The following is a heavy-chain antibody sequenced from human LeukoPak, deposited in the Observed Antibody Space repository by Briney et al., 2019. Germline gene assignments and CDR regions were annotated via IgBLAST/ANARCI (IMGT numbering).Heavy chain of an antibody. V-gene: IGHV3-49*04. D-gene: IGHD2-2*01. CDR1: GFTFGDYA. Sequence: PGRSLRLSCTASGFTFGDYAMSWVRQAPGKGLEWVGFIRSKAYGGTTEYAASVQGRFTISRDDSKTIAYLQMNSLKTEDTAVYYCTRAQYCSSTSCFRDAFDFWGQGTMVTVSS. J-gene: IGHJ3*01. CDR2: IRSKAYGGTT. CDR3: TRAQYCSSTSCFRDAFDF.